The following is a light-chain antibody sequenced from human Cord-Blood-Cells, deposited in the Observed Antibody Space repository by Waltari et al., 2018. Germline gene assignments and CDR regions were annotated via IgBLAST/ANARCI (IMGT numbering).Light chain of an antibody. CDR1: SSNIGAGYA. V-gene: IGLV1-40*01. CDR3: QSYDSSLSGSV. CDR2: GNS. Sequence: QSLPPQPPPVPWAPGPRVTTSCPGRSSNIGAGYAFHCYQQLPGTAPKLLIYGNSNRPSGVPDRFSGSKSGTSASLAITGLQAEDEADYYCQSYDSSLSGSVFGGGTKLTVL. J-gene: IGLJ3*02.